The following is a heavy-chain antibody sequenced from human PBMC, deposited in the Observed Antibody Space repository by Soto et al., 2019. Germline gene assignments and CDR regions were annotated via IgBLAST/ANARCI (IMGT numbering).Heavy chain of an antibody. CDR3: AKDRSYHDSSGSYSPPY. J-gene: IGHJ4*02. CDR1: GFTFSNYG. CDR2: ISYDGSHK. D-gene: IGHD3-22*01. Sequence: PGGSLRLSCAGSGFTFSNYGLHWVRQAPGKGLEWVAVISYDGSHKYYADSVKGRFTISRDNSNNMLYLQMDSLRAEDTAVYYCAKDRSYHDSSGSYSPPYWGQGTLVTVSS. V-gene: IGHV3-30*18.